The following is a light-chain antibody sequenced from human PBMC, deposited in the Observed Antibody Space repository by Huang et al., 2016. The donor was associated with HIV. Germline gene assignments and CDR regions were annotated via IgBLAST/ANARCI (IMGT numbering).Light chain of an antibody. CDR2: GAA. CDR1: QSVSHY. J-gene: IGKJ4*01. CDR3: QESDTWPRLT. V-gene: IGKV3-11*01. Sequence: IVLTQSPASLFLSPGERATLSCRASQSVSHYLAWYQHKPGQPPTLLIYGAARRATDIPTRFNGTGSGTDFTLTISSLETEDSAVYYCQESDTWPRLTLGGGTKVEIK.